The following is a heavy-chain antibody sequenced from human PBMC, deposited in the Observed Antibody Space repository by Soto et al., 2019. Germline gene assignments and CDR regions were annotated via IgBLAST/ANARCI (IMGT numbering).Heavy chain of an antibody. D-gene: IGHD3-9*01. V-gene: IGHV1-46*01. CDR2: INPSGGST. CDR1: GYTFTSYY. J-gene: IGHJ4*02. Sequence: ASVKVSCKASGYTFTSYYMHWVRQAPGQGLEWMGIINPSGGSTSYAQKFQGRVTMTRDTSTSTVYMELSSLRSEDTAVYYCARGLRYFDWLPSSLIDYWGQGTLVTVS. CDR3: ARGLRYFDWLPSSLIDY.